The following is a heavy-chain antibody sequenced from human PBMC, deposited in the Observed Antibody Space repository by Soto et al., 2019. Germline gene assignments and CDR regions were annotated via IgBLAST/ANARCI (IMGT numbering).Heavy chain of an antibody. CDR1: GFTFSTYA. D-gene: IGHD2-15*01. J-gene: IGHJ6*02. Sequence: GGSLRLSCAASGFTFSTYAMHWVRQAPGQGLEWMGWINPNSGGTNYAQKFQGWVTMTRDTSISTAYMELSRLRSDDTAVYYCARDLGPKNLPKRYCSGGSCYPDGMDVWGQGTTVTVSS. CDR3: ARDLGPKNLPKRYCSGGSCYPDGMDV. V-gene: IGHV1-2*04. CDR2: INPNSGGT.